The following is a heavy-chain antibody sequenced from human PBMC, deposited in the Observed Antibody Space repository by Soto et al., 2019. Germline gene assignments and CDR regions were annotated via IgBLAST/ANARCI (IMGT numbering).Heavy chain of an antibody. J-gene: IGHJ4*02. V-gene: IGHV3-30-3*01. CDR3: ARDYYKYYDSSGYYLYPAY. CDR2: ISYDGSDK. Sequence: GGSLRLSCAASGFTFSSYALHWVRQAPGKGLEWVALISYDGSDKDYADSVKGRFTISRDNSRNTLFLQMNSLRAEDTAVYYCARDYYKYYDSSGYYLYPAYWGQAILVTVS. D-gene: IGHD3-22*01. CDR1: GFTFSSYA.